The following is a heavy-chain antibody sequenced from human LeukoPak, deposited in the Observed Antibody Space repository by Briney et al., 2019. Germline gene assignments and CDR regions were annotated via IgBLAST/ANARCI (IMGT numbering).Heavy chain of an antibody. J-gene: IGHJ3*01. CDR2: IYTSGST. CDR1: GGSISSYY. Sequence: SETLSLTCTVSGGSISSYYWSWIRQPAGKGLEWIGRIYTSGSTNYNPSLKSRVTMSVDTSKNQFSLKLSSVTAADTAVYYCARGMYYDFWSGSVEAFDVWGQGTMVTVS. D-gene: IGHD3-3*01. V-gene: IGHV4-4*07. CDR3: ARGMYYDFWSGSVEAFDV.